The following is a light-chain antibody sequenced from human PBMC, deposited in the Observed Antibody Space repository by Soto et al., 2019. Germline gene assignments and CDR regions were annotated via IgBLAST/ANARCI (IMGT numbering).Light chain of an antibody. V-gene: IGKV1-39*01. Sequence: DIQMTQSPSSLSASVGDRVTITCRASQSIRSNLNWYQQKPGKAPNLLIFAASSLQSGVPSRFSGSESGTDFTLTISSLQPEDFATYYCQQSYGTPYTFGQGTKLEI. CDR3: QQSYGTPYT. CDR1: QSIRSN. CDR2: AAS. J-gene: IGKJ2*01.